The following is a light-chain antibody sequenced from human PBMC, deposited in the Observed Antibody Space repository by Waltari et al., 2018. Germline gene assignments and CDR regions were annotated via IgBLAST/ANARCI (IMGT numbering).Light chain of an antibody. CDR1: QSVGRY. CDR2: DAS. V-gene: IGKV3-20*01. J-gene: IGKJ1*01. CDR3: QHYVSLPVT. Sequence: EIVLTQSPGTLSLSAGERATLSCRASQSVGRYLAWYQQKPGQAPRLLIYDASSRAAGIPYMFSGSGSATDFSLTFSRLEPQDFSVYYCQHYVSLPVTFGPGTKVDI.